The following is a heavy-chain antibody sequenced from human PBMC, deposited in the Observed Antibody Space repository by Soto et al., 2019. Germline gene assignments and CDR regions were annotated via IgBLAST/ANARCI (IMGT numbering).Heavy chain of an antibody. J-gene: IGHJ5*02. CDR1: GGSISSYY. CDR2: ISDTGST. D-gene: IGHD3-22*01. CDR3: AKSDSSGYYYWLDA. V-gene: IGHV4-59*01. Sequence: QVRLQESGPGLLKPSETLSLTCTVSGGSISSYYWSWIRQPPGKGLEWIGYISDTGSTDYNPSLKGRVTISLDTSKNQFSLGLSSVTAADTAVYYCAKSDSSGYYYWLDAWGQGTVVTVSS.